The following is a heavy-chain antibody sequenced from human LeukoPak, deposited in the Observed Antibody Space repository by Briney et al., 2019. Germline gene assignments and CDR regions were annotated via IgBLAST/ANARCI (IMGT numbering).Heavy chain of an antibody. J-gene: IGHJ4*02. D-gene: IGHD2-2*01. CDR3: ATDWGPAAIFEF. CDR2: IKQDGSEK. Sequence: GGSLRLSCAASGFTFSSYWMSWVRQAPGKGLEWVANIKQDGSEKFYVDSVRGRFTISRDNAKNSLYLQMNSLRVEGTAVYYCATDWGPAAIFEFWGQGALVTVSS. CDR1: GFTFSSYW. V-gene: IGHV3-7*01.